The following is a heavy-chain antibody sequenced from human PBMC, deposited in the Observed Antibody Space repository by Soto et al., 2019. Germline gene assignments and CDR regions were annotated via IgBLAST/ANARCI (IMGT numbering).Heavy chain of an antibody. CDR3: ARRPFVAAAGSPFDY. CDR2: INPSGGST. J-gene: IGHJ4*02. CDR1: RYTFTSYY. Sequence: GASVKVSCKASRYTFTSYYMHWVRQAPGQGLEWMGIINPSGGSTSYAQKFQGRVTMTRDTSTSTVYMELSSLRSEDTAVYYCARRPFVAAAGSPFDYWGQGTLVTVSS. V-gene: IGHV1-46*01. D-gene: IGHD6-13*01.